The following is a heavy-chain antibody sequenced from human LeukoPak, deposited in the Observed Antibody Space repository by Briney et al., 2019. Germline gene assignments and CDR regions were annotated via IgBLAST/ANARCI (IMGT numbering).Heavy chain of an antibody. D-gene: IGHD3-22*01. CDR2: IYSGGST. J-gene: IGHJ4*02. CDR1: GFTVSSNY. V-gene: IGHV3-53*01. CDR3: ARGPAGPREGSRDSSGYR. Sequence: GGSLRLSCAASGFTVSSNYMSWVRQVPGKGLEWVSVIYSGGSTYYADSVKGRFTISRDNSKNTLYLQMNSLRAEDTAVYYCARGPAGPREGSRDSSGYRWGQGTLVTVSS.